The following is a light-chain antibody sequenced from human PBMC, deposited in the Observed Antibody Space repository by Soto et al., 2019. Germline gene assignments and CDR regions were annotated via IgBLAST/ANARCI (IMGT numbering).Light chain of an antibody. CDR1: SGHSSYA. CDR2: LNSDGSH. CDR3: QTWGTGIQV. J-gene: IGLJ1*01. Sequence: QLVLTQSPSASASLGASVKLTCTLSSGHSSYAIAWHQQQPEKGPRYLMKLNSDGSHSKGDGIPDRFSCSSSGAERYLTISSLQSEYEAAYYCQTWGTGIQVFGTGTKVTVL. V-gene: IGLV4-69*01.